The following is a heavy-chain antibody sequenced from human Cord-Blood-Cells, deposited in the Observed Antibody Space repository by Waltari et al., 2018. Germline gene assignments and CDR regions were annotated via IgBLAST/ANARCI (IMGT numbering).Heavy chain of an antibody. D-gene: IGHD6-13*01. CDR1: GYSFTSYW. J-gene: IGHJ4*02. Sequence: EVQRVKSGAEVKKPGESLKISCKGSGYSFTSYWIGWVRQMPGKGLEWLGRMYPVDSYTRYRSSVQGQVPISADKAISTACLQWSSLKASDPAMYYCARQWVAAAGIDYWGQGTLVTVSS. V-gene: IGHV5-51*01. CDR3: ARQWVAAAGIDY. CDR2: MYPVDSYT.